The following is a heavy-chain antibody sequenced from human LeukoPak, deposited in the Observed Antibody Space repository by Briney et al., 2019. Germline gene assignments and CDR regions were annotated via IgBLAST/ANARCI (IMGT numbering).Heavy chain of an antibody. D-gene: IGHD3-16*02. CDR1: GGSISSYY. CDR2: IYYSGST. CDR3: ARAGASDYVWGSYRYTLWYFDY. J-gene: IGHJ4*02. Sequence: SETLSLTCTVSGGSISSYYWSWIRQPPGKGLEWIGYIYYSGSTNYNPSLKSRVTISVDTSKNQFSLKLSSVTAADTAVYYCARAGASDYVWGSYRYTLWYFDYWGQGTLVTVSS. V-gene: IGHV4-59*08.